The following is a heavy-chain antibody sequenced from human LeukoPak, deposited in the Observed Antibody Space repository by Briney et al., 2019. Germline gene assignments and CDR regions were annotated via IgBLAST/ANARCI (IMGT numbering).Heavy chain of an antibody. CDR1: GFTFSSYS. V-gene: IGHV3-21*01. CDR3: ARGTPGSYQLELTLGTYYFDY. J-gene: IGHJ4*02. CDR2: ISSISSYI. D-gene: IGHD2-2*01. Sequence: PGGSLRLSCAASGFTFSSYSMNWVRQAPGKGLECVSSISSISSYIYYADSVKGRFTISRDNAKNSLYLQMNTLRPEDTAVYYCARGTPGSYQLELTLGTYYFDYWGQGTLVTVSS.